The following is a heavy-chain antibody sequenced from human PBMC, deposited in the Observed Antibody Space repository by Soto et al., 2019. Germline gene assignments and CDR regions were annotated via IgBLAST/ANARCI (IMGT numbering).Heavy chain of an antibody. CDR1: GDSITSTSYY. Sequence: SETLSLTCTVSGDSITSTSYYWGWIRQPSGRGLEWIGCIHYSGSTYYNPSLRSRVTSSVDTSKNQFSLKVSSVTAADTAVYYCARRLFSSTWPSYFDYWGEGTLVTVSS. V-gene: IGHV4-39*01. D-gene: IGHD6-13*01. J-gene: IGHJ4*02. CDR2: IHYSGST. CDR3: ARRLFSSTWPSYFDY.